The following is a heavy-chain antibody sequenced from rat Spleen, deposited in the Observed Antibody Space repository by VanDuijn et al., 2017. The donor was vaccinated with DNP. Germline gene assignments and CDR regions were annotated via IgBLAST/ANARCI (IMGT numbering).Heavy chain of an antibody. Sequence: EVQLVESGGGLVQPGRSLTLSCAVSGFTFSAYYMAWVRQAPAKGLEWVAYIGSDGYAPYYGDSVKGRFTISRDNAKSTLYLQMNSLRSEDMATYYCIRWNSGHFDYWGQGVMVTVSS. CDR3: IRWNSGHFDY. V-gene: IGHV5-22*01. D-gene: IGHD4-3*01. CDR2: IGSDGYAP. J-gene: IGHJ2*01. CDR1: GFTFSAYY.